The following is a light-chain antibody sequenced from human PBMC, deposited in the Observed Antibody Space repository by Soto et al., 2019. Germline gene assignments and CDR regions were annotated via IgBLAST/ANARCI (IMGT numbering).Light chain of an antibody. V-gene: IGKV3-20*01. J-gene: IGKJ4*01. CDR1: QSVTSSY. Sequence: EIVLTQSPGTLSLSPGERATLSCRASQSVTSSYLAWWQQKPGQAPRLLIYGASSRATGIPDRFSGSGSGTDFTLTISRLEPEDFAVYYCQQYGSSPLTFGRGTKVEIK. CDR2: GAS. CDR3: QQYGSSPLT.